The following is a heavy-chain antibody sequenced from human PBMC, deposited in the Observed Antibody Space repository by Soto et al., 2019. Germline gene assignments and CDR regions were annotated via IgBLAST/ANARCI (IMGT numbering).Heavy chain of an antibody. J-gene: IGHJ5*02. Sequence: EVQLSESGGTSVQPGGSLRLSCVGSGFTFSGFAMSWVRQAPGKGLEWVSAVTGRGPNTYYAGSVQGRFTISRDNSNNTLYLEMTKLRAVDSSVYFFAKGDSWTGRRAWGQGTLVNVSS. CDR2: VTGRGPNT. V-gene: IGHV3-23*01. D-gene: IGHD3-3*01. CDR3: AKGDSWTGRRA. CDR1: GFTFSGFA.